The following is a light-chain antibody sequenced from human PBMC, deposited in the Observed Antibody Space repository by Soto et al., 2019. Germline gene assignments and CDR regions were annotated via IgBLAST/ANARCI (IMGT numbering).Light chain of an antibody. CDR2: RNN. CDR3: AAWDDSLSALNYV. V-gene: IGLV1-47*01. Sequence: QSVLTQPPSASGTPGQRVTTSCSGSSSNIGSNYVYWYQQLPGTAPKLLIYRNNQRPSGVPDRFSGSKSGTSASLAISGLRSEDEADYYCAAWDDSLSALNYVFGTGTKVTVL. J-gene: IGLJ1*01. CDR1: SSNIGSNY.